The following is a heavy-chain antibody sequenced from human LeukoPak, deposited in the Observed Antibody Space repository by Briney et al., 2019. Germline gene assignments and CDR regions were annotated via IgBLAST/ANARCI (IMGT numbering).Heavy chain of an antibody. CDR2: IYHTGST. V-gene: IGHV4-4*02. D-gene: IGHD3-16*01. Sequence: SGGSLRLSCAACGSISTNNWWSWVRQPPGKGLEWIGEIYHTGSTNYSPSLRSRVTMSIDKSNNQFSLNLNSVTAADTAVYYCAKSGDYLWDYWGQGTLVTVSS. CDR3: AKSGDYLWDY. J-gene: IGHJ4*02. CDR1: GSISTNNW.